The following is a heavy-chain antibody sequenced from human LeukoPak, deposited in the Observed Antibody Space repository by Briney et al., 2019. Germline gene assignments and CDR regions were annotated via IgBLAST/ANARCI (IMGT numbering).Heavy chain of an antibody. D-gene: IGHD3-22*01. CDR2: IPYDGTNK. J-gene: IGHJ4*02. CDR3: AREAYYYDSSGYYQGKFDY. V-gene: IGHV3-30-3*01. Sequence: GRSLRLSCAASGFTLINYAMHWVRQAPGKGLEWVAIIPYDGTNKFYADSVKGRFTISRDNSKKTLYLEMNSLRAEDTAVYYCAREAYYYDSSGYYQGKFDYWGQGTLVTVSS. CDR1: GFTLINYA.